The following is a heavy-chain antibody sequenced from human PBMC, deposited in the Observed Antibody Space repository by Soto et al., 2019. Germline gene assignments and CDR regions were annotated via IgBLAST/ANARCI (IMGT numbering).Heavy chain of an antibody. CDR2: ISSSSSAL. V-gene: IGHV3-48*02. Sequence: PEGSLRLSCAASGFTFSTYSINWVRQAPGKGLEWVSYISSSSSALYYADSVKGRFTISRDNAKNSLYLQMNSLRDEDTAVYYCARVRSSGWYFDYWGQVPTVTVSS. CDR3: ARVRSSGWYFDY. J-gene: IGHJ4*02. D-gene: IGHD6-19*01. CDR1: GFTFSTYS.